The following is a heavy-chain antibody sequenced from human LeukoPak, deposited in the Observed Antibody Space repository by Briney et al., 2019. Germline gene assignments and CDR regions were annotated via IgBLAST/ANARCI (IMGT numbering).Heavy chain of an antibody. V-gene: IGHV3-23*01. CDR1: GFTFSSYA. J-gene: IGHJ6*03. CDR3: ARPHYYYYYMDV. CDR2: ISGSGGST. Sequence: GGSLRLSCAASGFTFSSYAMSWVRQAPGKGLEWVSAISGSGGSTYYADSVKGRFTISRDNSKNTLYLQMNSLRAEDTAVYYCARPHYYYYYMDVWGKGTTVTVSS.